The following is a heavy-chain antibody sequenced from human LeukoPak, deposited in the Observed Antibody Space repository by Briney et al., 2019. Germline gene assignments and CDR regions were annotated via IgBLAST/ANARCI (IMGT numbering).Heavy chain of an antibody. D-gene: IGHD3-10*01. CDR3: AKVYAAVRGSGSYTYFDY. CDR1: GFTFSSSW. CDR2: IKGDGSDK. J-gene: IGHJ4*02. V-gene: IGHV3-7*03. Sequence: GGSLRLSCAASGFTFSSSWMTWVRQAPGKGLEWLANIKGDGSDKNYVDSVKGRFTISRDNAKNSLFLQMSSLRAEDTAVYYCAKVYAAVRGSGSYTYFDYWGQGTLVTVSS.